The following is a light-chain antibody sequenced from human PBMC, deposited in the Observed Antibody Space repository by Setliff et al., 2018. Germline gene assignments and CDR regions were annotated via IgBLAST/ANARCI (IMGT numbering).Light chain of an antibody. CDR2: DVT. J-gene: IGLJ1*01. V-gene: IGLV2-14*03. CDR1: SSDVGGYDY. CDR3: SSYTVGSTLSV. Sequence: QSALAQPASVSGSPGQSITFSCTGSSSDVGGYDYVSWYQQHPGKAPKLLIYDVTNRPSGVSNRFPGSKSGNTASLTISGRQAEDESEYCCSSYTVGSTLSVFGTGTKVTV.